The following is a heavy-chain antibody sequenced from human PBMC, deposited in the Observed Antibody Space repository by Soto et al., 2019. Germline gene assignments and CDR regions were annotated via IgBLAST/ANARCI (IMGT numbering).Heavy chain of an antibody. CDR2: INHSVST. J-gene: IGHJ4*02. CDR1: GGSFSGYY. V-gene: IGHV4-34*01. D-gene: IGHD2-2*01. CDR3: AIVIRLGLLLYYFEY. Sequence: QVQLQQWGAGLLKPSETMSLTCAVYGGSFSGYYWRWIRQLPGKGLEWLGEINHSVSTNYNPSLNSRVTISVDPSKWQFSLKLSSVTAAATAVYYCAIVIRLGLLLYYFEYGGQGTLVTVAS.